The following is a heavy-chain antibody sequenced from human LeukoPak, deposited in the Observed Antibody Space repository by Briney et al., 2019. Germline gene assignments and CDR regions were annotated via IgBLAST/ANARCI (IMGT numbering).Heavy chain of an antibody. CDR3: ASDGGPFDG. D-gene: IGHD2-15*01. J-gene: IGHJ4*02. V-gene: IGHV3-7*04. Sequence: PGRSLRLSCAASGFTFKSYWMSWVRQAPGKGLEWVANIKQDGSEKYYLDSVKGRFTISRDNAKRSLYLQMNSLRAEDTALYYCASDGGPFDGWGQGALVTVAS. CDR2: IKQDGSEK. CDR1: GFTFKSYW.